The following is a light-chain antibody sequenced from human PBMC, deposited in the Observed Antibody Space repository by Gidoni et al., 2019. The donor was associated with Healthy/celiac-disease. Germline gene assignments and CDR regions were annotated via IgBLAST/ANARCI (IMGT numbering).Light chain of an antibody. CDR1: QSISSW. CDR2: KAS. Sequence: DIQMTQSPSTLSASVGDRVTTTCRASQSISSWLAGYQQKPGKAPKLLIYKASSLESGVPSRFSGSGSGTEFTLTISSLQPDDFATYYCQQYNSYPLTFGGGTKVEIK. V-gene: IGKV1-5*03. J-gene: IGKJ4*01. CDR3: QQYNSYPLT.